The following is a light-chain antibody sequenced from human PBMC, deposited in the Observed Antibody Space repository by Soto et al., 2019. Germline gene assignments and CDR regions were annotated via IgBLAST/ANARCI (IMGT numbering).Light chain of an antibody. CDR1: QNIRNW. V-gene: IGKV1-5*01. J-gene: IGKJ2*01. Sequence: DIQMTQSPSTLSASVGDRVTITCRASQNIRNWLAWYQQKPGKAPKVLIYDASSLKSGVPSRFSGSGSGTAFTITISSLQPDDFATYDCQQYNSYFGQGTKLEIK. CDR2: DAS. CDR3: QQYNSY.